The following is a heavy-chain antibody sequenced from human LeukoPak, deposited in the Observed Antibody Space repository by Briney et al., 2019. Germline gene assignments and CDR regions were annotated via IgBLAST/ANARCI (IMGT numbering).Heavy chain of an antibody. V-gene: IGHV1-69*06. CDR3: ARVSGYSSGWQQDMEAFDI. D-gene: IGHD6-19*01. CDR2: IIPIFGTA. J-gene: IGHJ3*02. Sequence: SVKVSCKASGGTFSSYAISWVRQAPGQGLEWMGGIIPIFGTANYAQKFQGRVTITADKSTSTAYMELSSLRSEDTAVYYCARVSGYSSGWQQDMEAFDIWGQGTMVTVSS. CDR1: GGTFSSYA.